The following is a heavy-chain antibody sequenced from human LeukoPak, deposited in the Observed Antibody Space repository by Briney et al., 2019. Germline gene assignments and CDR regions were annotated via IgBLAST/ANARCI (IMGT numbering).Heavy chain of an antibody. Sequence: GGSLRLSCAASGFTFSNYNMNWVRQAPGQGLEWILYISNSASVTYYADSVKGRFTISRDNAKNSLYLQMNSLRAEDTAVYYCARGNHLEWLLGDEFDSWGQGTMVTVSS. CDR1: GFTFSNYN. CDR2: ISNSASVT. CDR3: ARGNHLEWLLGDEFDS. V-gene: IGHV3-48*04. D-gene: IGHD3-3*01. J-gene: IGHJ5*01.